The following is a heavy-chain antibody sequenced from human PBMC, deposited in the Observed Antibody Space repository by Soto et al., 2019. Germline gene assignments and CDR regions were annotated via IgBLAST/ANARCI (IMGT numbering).Heavy chain of an antibody. CDR2: IVVDSNTA. CDR1: GSTFNNFA. CDR3: ARAIKRWEVNYYFDF. D-gene: IGHD1-26*01. J-gene: IGHJ4*02. V-gene: IGHV1-69*06. Sequence: QVVLLQSGAEVKEPGSSVRVSCQVSGSTFNNFAFSWVRQAPGHGPDWMGGIVVDSNTAEYSQRFQDRVTITADTSTETLYMELSSLTFEDTAVYYCARAIKRWEVNYYFDFWGQGALVTVSS.